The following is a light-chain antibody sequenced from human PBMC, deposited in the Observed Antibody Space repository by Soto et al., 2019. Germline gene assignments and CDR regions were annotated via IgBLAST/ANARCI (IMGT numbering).Light chain of an antibody. CDR1: RTDIGGYNH. V-gene: IGLV2-14*03. CDR2: DVD. Sequence: QSVLSQPASVSGSPGQAITISCAGTRTDIGGYNHVSWYQQHPGKAPKLLIFDVDNRPSGVSDRFSGSKSVNTASLTISGLQAEDEADYYCSSYTFHSTLTFGGGTKLTVL. J-gene: IGLJ2*01. CDR3: SSYTFHSTLT.